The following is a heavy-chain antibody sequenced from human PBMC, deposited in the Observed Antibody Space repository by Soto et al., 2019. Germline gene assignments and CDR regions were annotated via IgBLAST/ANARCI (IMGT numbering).Heavy chain of an antibody. CDR1: GGAISSGGYC. V-gene: IGHV4-31*02. D-gene: IGHD3-22*01. CDR2: IYYSGST. Sequence: TLALTWTVCGGAISSGGYCWSWIRQHPGKGLEWIGYIYYSGSTYYNPSLKSRVTISVDTSKNQFSLKLSSVTAADTAVYYCAREIYTHFYDSSGYPGKSDNGAFDIWGQGTMVTVS. CDR3: AREIYTHFYDSSGYPGKSDNGAFDI. J-gene: IGHJ3*02.